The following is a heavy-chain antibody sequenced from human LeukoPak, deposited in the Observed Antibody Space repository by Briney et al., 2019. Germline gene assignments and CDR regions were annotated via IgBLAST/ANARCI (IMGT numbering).Heavy chain of an antibody. V-gene: IGHV3-7*01. CDR2: IKQDGSEK. CDR1: GFTFSSYW. J-gene: IGHJ4*02. Sequence: GGSLRLSCAASGFTFSSYWMSWVRQAPGKGLEWVANIKQDGSEKYYVDSVKGRFTISRDNAKNSLYLQMNSLGAEDTAVYYCAKVYCSGGSCYPDRYFDFWGQGTLVTVSS. CDR3: AKVYCSGGSCYPDRYFDF. D-gene: IGHD2-15*01.